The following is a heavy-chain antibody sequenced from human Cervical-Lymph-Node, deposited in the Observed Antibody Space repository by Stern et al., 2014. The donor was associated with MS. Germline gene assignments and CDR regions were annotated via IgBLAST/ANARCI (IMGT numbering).Heavy chain of an antibody. Sequence: QVQLVESGGGVVQPGRSVRLSCAASGFTFSNYGMHWVRQAPGKGLEWLAVIWYDGNKKYYADSVKGRFTISRDNSKNTLFLQMSSLTAEDTALYYCARGNWNYEGMGYWGQGTLVTVSS. CDR1: GFTFSNYG. V-gene: IGHV3-33*01. CDR2: IWYDGNKK. D-gene: IGHD1-7*01. CDR3: ARGNWNYEGMGY. J-gene: IGHJ4*02.